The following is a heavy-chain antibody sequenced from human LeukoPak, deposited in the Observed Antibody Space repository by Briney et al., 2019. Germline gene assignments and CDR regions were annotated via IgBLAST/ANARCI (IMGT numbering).Heavy chain of an antibody. J-gene: IGHJ4*02. D-gene: IGHD5-18*01. CDR1: GFTFSTFA. CDR2: ISNSGGRT. V-gene: IGHV3-23*01. CDR3: AKFWLWQRVDYFDY. Sequence: PGRSLRPSCAASGFTFSTFAMTWVRQAPGRGLEWISGISNSGGRTSYTGSVEGRFTISRDNSENTLYLQMSSLRAEDTAVYYCAKFWLWQRVDYFDYWGQGTLVTVSS.